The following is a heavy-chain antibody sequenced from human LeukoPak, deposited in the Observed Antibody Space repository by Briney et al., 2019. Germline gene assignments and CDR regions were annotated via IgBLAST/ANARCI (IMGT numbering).Heavy chain of an antibody. V-gene: IGHV4-59*01. CDR3: ARVPGIAAAGYYFDY. Sequence: SETLSLTCTVSGGSISSYYWSWIRQPPGKGLEWIGYIYYSGSTNSNPSLKSRVTISVDTSKNQFSLKLSSVTAADTAVYYCARVPGIAAAGYYFDYWGQGTLVTVSS. J-gene: IGHJ4*02. CDR1: GGSISSYY. D-gene: IGHD6-13*01. CDR2: IYYSGST.